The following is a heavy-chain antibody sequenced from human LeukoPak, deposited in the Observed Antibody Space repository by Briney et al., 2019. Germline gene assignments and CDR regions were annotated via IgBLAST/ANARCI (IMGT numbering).Heavy chain of an antibody. Sequence: GGSLRLSCAASGFTFSSYWMSWVRQAPGKGLEWVANIKQDGSEKYYVDSVKGRFTIPRDNAKNSLYLQMNSLRAEDTAVYYCARSYDSSGYYSYYFDYWGQGTLVTVSS. CDR1: GFTFSSYW. CDR3: ARSYDSSGYYSYYFDY. J-gene: IGHJ4*02. V-gene: IGHV3-7*01. CDR2: IKQDGSEK. D-gene: IGHD3-22*01.